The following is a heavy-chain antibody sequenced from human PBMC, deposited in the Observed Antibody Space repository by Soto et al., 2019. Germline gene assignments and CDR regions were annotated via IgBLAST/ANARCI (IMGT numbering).Heavy chain of an antibody. CDR2: IKSKAAGGTT. V-gene: IGHV3-15*01. J-gene: IGHJ4*02. CDR3: LSNYYDTSGYYIYYLVN. CDR1: GFTFRNAW. D-gene: IGHD3-22*01. Sequence: GGSLRLSCAASGFTFRNAWMSWVRQAPGRGLEWVGRIKSKAAGGTTDYAAPVQGRFSISRDDSKNTLYLQMNSLKTEDTAVYYCLSNYYDTSGYYIYYLVNWDQGTLDTVSS.